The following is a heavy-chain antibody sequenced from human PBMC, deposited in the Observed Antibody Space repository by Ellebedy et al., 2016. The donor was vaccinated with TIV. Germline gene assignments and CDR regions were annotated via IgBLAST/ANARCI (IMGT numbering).Heavy chain of an antibody. D-gene: IGHD6-19*01. CDR2: KRFDGRME. CDR3: TRETNSPPGAVAGTGFDC. J-gene: IGHJ4*02. V-gene: IGHV3-30*02. Sequence: PGGSLRLSCVASGFSFSTYGMHWVRQAPGKGLEWVAFKRFDGRMEYNGDSVKGRFIISRDVSKNTLYLQMNRLRAEDTAMYYCTRETNSPPGAVAGTGFDCWGQGTLVIVPS. CDR1: GFSFSTYG.